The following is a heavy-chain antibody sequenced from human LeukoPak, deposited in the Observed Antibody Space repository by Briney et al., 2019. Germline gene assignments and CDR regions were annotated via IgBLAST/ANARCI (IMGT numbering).Heavy chain of an antibody. V-gene: IGHV3-21*01. CDR2: IDSSSSYI. J-gene: IGHJ4*02. CDR1: GFTFSSYA. CDR3: ARGPHGGFVIIPTEF. D-gene: IGHD3-3*01. Sequence: PGGSLRLSCAASGFTFSSYAMNWVRQAPGKGLEWVSSIDSSSSYIYYADSVKGRFTISRANAKNSLFLQMNSLRAEDTAVHYCARGPHGGFVIIPTEFWGQGTLVTVSS.